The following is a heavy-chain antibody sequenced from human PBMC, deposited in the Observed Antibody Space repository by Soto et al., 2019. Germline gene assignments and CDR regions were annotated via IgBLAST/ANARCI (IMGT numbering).Heavy chain of an antibody. Sequence: EVQLLESGGGLVQPGGSLRLSCAASGFTFSSYAMSWVRQAPGKGLEWVSTISGSGGSAYYADSVKGRFTISRDNSTNTLYLQMKSLRAEDTAVFYCASRTSGWYLDYWGQGTLVTVSS. CDR3: ASRTSGWYLDY. V-gene: IGHV3-23*01. CDR1: GFTFSSYA. D-gene: IGHD6-19*01. J-gene: IGHJ4*02. CDR2: ISGSGGSA.